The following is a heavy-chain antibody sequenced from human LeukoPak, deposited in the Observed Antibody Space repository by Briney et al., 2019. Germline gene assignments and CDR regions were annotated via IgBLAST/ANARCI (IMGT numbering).Heavy chain of an antibody. CDR2: IYPNTGGT. CDR1: GYNFIGYY. D-gene: IGHD3-22*01. CDR3: ASLSGEIVVVGDAFDI. V-gene: IGHV1-2*02. Sequence: ASVKVSCKASGYNFIGYYVHWVRQAPGQGLEWVGWIYPNTGGTNYGQKFQGRVSMTRDTPISTAYMELSGLRSDDTAVYYCASLSGEIVVVGDAFDIWGQGTMVTVSS. J-gene: IGHJ3*02.